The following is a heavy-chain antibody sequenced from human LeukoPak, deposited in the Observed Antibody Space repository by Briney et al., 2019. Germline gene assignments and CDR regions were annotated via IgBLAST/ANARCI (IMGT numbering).Heavy chain of an antibody. Sequence: SETLSLTCAVSGYSISSGYYWGWIRQPPGKGLEWIGSIYHSGSTYYNPSLKSRVTISVDTSKNQFSLRLSSVTAADTAVYYCARTNGLSSSWYFCDDFDIWGQGTMVTVSS. CDR1: GYSISSGYY. CDR2: IYHSGST. D-gene: IGHD6-13*01. J-gene: IGHJ3*02. V-gene: IGHV4-38-2*01. CDR3: ARTNGLSSSWYFCDDFDI.